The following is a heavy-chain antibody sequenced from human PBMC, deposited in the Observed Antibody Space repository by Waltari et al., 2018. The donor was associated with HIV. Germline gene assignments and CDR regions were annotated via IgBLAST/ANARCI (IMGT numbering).Heavy chain of an antibody. D-gene: IGHD2-15*01. V-gene: IGHV3-23*01. CDR1: GFTFSDYS. J-gene: IGHJ4*02. CDR3: AKKGHLSGGNWKRDYFDY. Sequence: EVQLLESGGGLVQPGGSLRLSCAASGFTFSDYSMSWVRQAPGKGLEWVSAMRPTGDSTSDADSVKVRFTISRDNSKNTVDLQMNSLRAEDTAIYYCAKKGHLSGGNWKRDYFDYWGQGTLVTVSS. CDR2: MRPTGDST.